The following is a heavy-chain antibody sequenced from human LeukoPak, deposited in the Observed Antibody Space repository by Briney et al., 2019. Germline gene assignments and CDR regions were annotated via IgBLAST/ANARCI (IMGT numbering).Heavy chain of an antibody. D-gene: IGHD3-3*01. J-gene: IGHJ5*02. V-gene: IGHV4-59*08. CDR1: GGSIRSYY. Sequence: SETLSLTCTVSGGSIRSYYWSWIRQPPGKGLEWIGYIYYSGSTYYNPSLKSRVTISVDTSKNQFSRKLSSVTAADTAVYYCARHYMGVFWSGYPYHRSNWFDPWGQGTLVTVSS. CDR2: IYYSGST. CDR3: ARHYMGVFWSGYPYHRSNWFDP.